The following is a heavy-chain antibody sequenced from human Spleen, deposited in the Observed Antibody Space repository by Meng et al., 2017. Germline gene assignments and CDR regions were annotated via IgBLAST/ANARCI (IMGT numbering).Heavy chain of an antibody. V-gene: IGHV1-2*06. CDR3: ARDEDISAAGKLFGDY. D-gene: IGHD6-25*01. J-gene: IGHJ4*02. CDR2: INPKSGDT. CDR1: AYHCPDYS. Sequence: LVRPGSVVMNLGAPGTASCTPAAYHCPDYSIHWVRRAPGQGLEWMGRINPKSGDTHYAQKFQARVTMTGDTSISTAYMELSGLRSDDTAMYYCARDEDISAAGKLFGDYWGQGTLVTVSS.